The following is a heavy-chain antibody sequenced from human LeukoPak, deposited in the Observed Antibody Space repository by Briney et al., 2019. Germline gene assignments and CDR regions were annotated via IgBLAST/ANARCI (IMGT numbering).Heavy chain of an antibody. Sequence: ASVKVSCKASGYTFTGNYMHWVRQAPGQGLEWMGWINPRTGDTHYTQKFQGRVTMTRNTSISTAYMELSSLRSEDTAVYYCARGVTAAGKVKRAVYYYYGMDVWGKGPTVTVSS. J-gene: IGHJ6*04. CDR3: ARGVTAAGKVKRAVYYYYGMDV. CDR1: GYTFTGNY. D-gene: IGHD6-13*01. CDR2: INPRTGDT. V-gene: IGHV1-8*01.